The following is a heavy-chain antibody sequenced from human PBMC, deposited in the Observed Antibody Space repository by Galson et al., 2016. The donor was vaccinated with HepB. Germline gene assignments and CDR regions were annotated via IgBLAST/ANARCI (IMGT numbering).Heavy chain of an antibody. J-gene: IGHJ5*02. V-gene: IGHV2-70*01. CDR2: IDRDDDK. Sequence: PALVKPTQTLTLTCTFSGFSLSSSEMCVSWIRKPPGKALEWLALIDRDDDKNYSASLKTRLTNLKDTPKNQVVLTMTTENPEDTATYYCARSTPYRGYSQGLNWFDPWGQGTLVTVSS. D-gene: IGHD5-18*01. CDR1: GFSLSSSEMC. CDR3: ARSTPYRGYSQGLNWFDP.